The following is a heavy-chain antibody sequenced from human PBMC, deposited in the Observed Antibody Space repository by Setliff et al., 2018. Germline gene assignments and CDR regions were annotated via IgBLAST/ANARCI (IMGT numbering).Heavy chain of an antibody. V-gene: IGHV4-38-2*01. J-gene: IGHJ4*02. D-gene: IGHD6-19*01. CDR2: IYYSGNT. Sequence: SETLSLTCAVSVYSISRDCHWGWIRQPPGKGLEWIGSIYYSGNTYYNASLKGRVTISGDTSKNQFSLKLTAVTAADTAIYYCARHRAVAGAYYFYFWGQGTLVTVS. CDR3: ARHRAVAGAYYFYF. CDR1: VYSISRDCH.